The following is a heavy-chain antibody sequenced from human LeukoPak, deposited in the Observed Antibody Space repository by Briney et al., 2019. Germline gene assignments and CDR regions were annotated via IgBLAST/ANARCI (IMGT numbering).Heavy chain of an antibody. CDR2: ISSSGSTI. CDR1: GFTFSSYE. V-gene: IGHV3-48*03. D-gene: IGHD4-17*01. Sequence: PGGSLRLSCAASGFTFSSYEMNWVRQAPGKGLEWVSYISSSGSTIYYADSVKSRFTISRDNAKNSLYLQMNSLRAEDTAVYYCARSPTTATIYYYYMDVWGKGTTVTVSS. J-gene: IGHJ6*03. CDR3: ARSPTTATIYYYYMDV.